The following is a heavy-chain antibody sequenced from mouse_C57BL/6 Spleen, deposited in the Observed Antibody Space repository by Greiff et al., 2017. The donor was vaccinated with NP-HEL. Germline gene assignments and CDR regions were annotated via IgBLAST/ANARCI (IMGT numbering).Heavy chain of an antibody. CDR3: ARYYYGSSSWFAY. CDR1: GYTFTDHT. J-gene: IGHJ3*01. V-gene: IGHV1-78*01. Sequence: VQLQQSDAELVKPGASVKISCKVSGYTFTDHTIHWMKQRPEQGLEWIGYIYPRDGSTKYNEKFKGKATLTADKSASTAYMQLTSLTSEDSAFYFCARYYYGSSSWFAYWGQGTLVTVSA. CDR2: IYPRDGST. D-gene: IGHD1-1*01.